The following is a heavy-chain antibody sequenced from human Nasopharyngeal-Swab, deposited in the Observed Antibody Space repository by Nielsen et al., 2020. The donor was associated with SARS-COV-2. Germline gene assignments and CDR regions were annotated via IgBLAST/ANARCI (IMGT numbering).Heavy chain of an antibody. J-gene: IGHJ5*02. Sequence: GGSLRLSCAASGFTFSSYAMHWVRQAPGKGLEWVAVISYDGSNKYYADSVKGRFTISRDNAKNSLYLQMNSLRAEDTAAYYCAREPIAAAGTGWFDPWGQGTLVTVSS. CDR1: GFTFSSYA. CDR2: ISYDGSNK. D-gene: IGHD6-13*01. V-gene: IGHV3-30-3*01. CDR3: AREPIAAAGTGWFDP.